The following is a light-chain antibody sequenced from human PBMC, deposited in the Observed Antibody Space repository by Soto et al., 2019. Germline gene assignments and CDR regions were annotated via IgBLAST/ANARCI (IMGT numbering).Light chain of an antibody. CDR2: DVS. J-gene: IGLJ1*01. CDR1: ISDVGGNNY. Sequence: QSALTQPASVSGSPGQSITISCTGAISDVGGNNYVSWYQQYPGKAPKLMVCDVSNRPSGVSNRFSGSKSGNTASLTISGLQADDEADYYCSSFTGTSYVFGTGTKVTVL. CDR3: SSFTGTSYV. V-gene: IGLV2-14*01.